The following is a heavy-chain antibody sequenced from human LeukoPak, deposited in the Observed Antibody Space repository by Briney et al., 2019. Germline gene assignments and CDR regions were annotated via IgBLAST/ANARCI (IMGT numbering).Heavy chain of an antibody. V-gene: IGHV4-59*12. D-gene: IGHD2-15*01. CDR3: ARGLVDVRVVGAYYFDY. J-gene: IGHJ4*02. CDR1: GGSISSYY. Sequence: SETLSLTCTVPGGSISSYYWSWIRRPPGKGLEWIGYIYYTGSTNYNPSLKSRVTISVDTSKNQFSLKLSSVTAADTAVYYCARGLVDVRVVGAYYFDYWGQGTLVTVSS. CDR2: IYYTGST.